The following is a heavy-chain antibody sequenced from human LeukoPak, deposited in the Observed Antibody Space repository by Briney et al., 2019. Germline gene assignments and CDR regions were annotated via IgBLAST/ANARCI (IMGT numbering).Heavy chain of an antibody. CDR1: GFTFSSYD. CDR3: ARERYYYDSSGYKAYYFDY. J-gene: IGHJ4*02. D-gene: IGHD3-22*01. V-gene: IGHV3-13*01. Sequence: GGSLRLSCAASGFTFSSYDMHWVRQATGKGLEWVSAIGTAGDTYYPGSVKGRFTISRENAKNSLYLQMNSLRAGDTAVYYCARERYYYDSSGYKAYYFDYWGQGALVTVSS. CDR2: IGTAGDT.